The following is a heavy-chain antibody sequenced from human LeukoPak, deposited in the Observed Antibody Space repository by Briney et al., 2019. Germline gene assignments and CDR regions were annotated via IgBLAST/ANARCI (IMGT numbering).Heavy chain of an antibody. CDR2: IYYSGST. D-gene: IGHD3-10*01. CDR1: GGSISSGSYY. V-gene: IGHV4-61*01. Sequence: PSQTLSLTCTVSGGSISSGSYYWGWIRQPPGKGLEWIGYIYYSGSTNYNPSLKSRVTISVDTSKNQFSLKLTSVTAADTAVYYCARELRMVRGAIWLPSNWFDPWGQGTLVTVSS. J-gene: IGHJ5*02. CDR3: ARELRMVRGAIWLPSNWFDP.